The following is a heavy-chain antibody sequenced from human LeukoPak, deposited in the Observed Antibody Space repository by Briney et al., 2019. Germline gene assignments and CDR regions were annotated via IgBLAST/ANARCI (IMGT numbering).Heavy chain of an antibody. J-gene: IGHJ6*02. V-gene: IGHV4-34*01. Sequence: SETLSLTCAVYGGSFSGYYWSWIRQPPGKGLEWIGEINHSGSTNYNPSLKSRVTISVDTSKNQFSLKLSSVTAADTAVYYCARGGYYYGSGSYSGMGAYYYYGMDVWGQGTTVTVSS. CDR3: ARGGYYYGSGSYSGMGAYYYYGMDV. CDR2: INHSGST. CDR1: GGSFSGYY. D-gene: IGHD3-10*01.